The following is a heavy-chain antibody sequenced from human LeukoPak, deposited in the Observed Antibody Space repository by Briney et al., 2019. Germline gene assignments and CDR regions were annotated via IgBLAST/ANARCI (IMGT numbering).Heavy chain of an antibody. J-gene: IGHJ4*02. CDR1: GGSISSSSYY. Sequence: SETLSLTCTVSGGSISSSSYYWGWIRQPPGKGLEWIGSIYYSGSTYYNPSLKRRVTIYVDTSKNQFSLKLSSVTAADTAVYYCARHCTNGVCYTDFDYWGQGTLVTVSS. CDR2: IYYSGST. D-gene: IGHD2-8*01. V-gene: IGHV4-39*01. CDR3: ARHCTNGVCYTDFDY.